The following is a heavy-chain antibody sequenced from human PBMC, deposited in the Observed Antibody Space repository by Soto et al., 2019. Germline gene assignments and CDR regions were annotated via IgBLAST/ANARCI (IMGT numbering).Heavy chain of an antibody. V-gene: IGHV1-18*01. CDR3: ARGRQLDY. Sequence: QVQLVQSGAEVKKPGASVKVSCKASGYTFTNDDISWVRKAPGQGLEWMGWISPYNGDADYAQKFQGRVTMTTDTSTSIVYMELRSLRSDDTAVYYCARGRQLDYWGQGTLVTVSS. J-gene: IGHJ4*02. D-gene: IGHD6-13*01. CDR1: GYTFTNDD. CDR2: ISPYNGDA.